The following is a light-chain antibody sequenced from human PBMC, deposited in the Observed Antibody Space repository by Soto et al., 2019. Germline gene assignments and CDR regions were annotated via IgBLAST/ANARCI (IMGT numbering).Light chain of an antibody. CDR3: HHYGNSPYT. CDR1: QSLSGNY. V-gene: IGKV3-20*01. J-gene: IGKJ2*01. Sequence: EIVLTQSPGTLSLSPGERATLSCRASQSLSGNYLAWYQQKPGQAPRLLIFGVSSRATGIPDRFSGSGSGTDFTLTINRLEPEDFAVYYCHHYGNSPYTFGLGTKLEIK. CDR2: GVS.